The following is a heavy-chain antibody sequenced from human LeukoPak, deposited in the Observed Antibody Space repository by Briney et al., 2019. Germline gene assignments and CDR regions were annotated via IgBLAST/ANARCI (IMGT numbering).Heavy chain of an antibody. J-gene: IGHJ6*04. D-gene: IGHD6-13*01. Sequence: SETLSLTCTVSGGSISSGDYYWSWIRQPPGKGLEWIGYIYYSGSTYYNPSLKSRVTISVDTSKNQFSLKLSSATAADTAVYYCARDSSSWYSYGMDVWGKGTTVTVSS. V-gene: IGHV4-30-4*01. CDR3: ARDSSSWYSYGMDV. CDR1: GGSISSGDYY. CDR2: IYYSGST.